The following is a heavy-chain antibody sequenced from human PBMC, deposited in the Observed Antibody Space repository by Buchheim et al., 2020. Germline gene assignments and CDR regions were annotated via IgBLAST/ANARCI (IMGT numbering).Heavy chain of an antibody. J-gene: IGHJ4*02. V-gene: IGHV3-30-3*01. CDR1: GFTFSSYA. Sequence: QVQLVESGGGVVQPGRSLRLSCAASGFTFSSYAMHWVRQAPGKGLEWVAVISYDGSNKYYADSVKGRFTISRDNSKNTLYLQMNSLRAEDTAVYYCASKGGLEFDYWGQGTL. CDR3: ASKGGLEFDY. D-gene: IGHD3-16*01. CDR2: ISYDGSNK.